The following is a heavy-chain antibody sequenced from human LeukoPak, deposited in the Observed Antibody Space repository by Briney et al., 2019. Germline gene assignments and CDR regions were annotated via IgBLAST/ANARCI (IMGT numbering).Heavy chain of an antibody. CDR3: ARHEAGYFDWLSSPYYFDY. J-gene: IGHJ4*02. D-gene: IGHD3-9*01. Sequence: GESLRISCKGSGYSFTSYWIRWVRQMPGKGLEWMGRIDPSDSYTNYSPSFQGHVTISADKSISTAYLQWSSLKASDTAMYYCARHEAGYFDWLSSPYYFDYWGQGTLVTVSS. CDR1: GYSFTSYW. V-gene: IGHV5-10-1*01. CDR2: IDPSDSYT.